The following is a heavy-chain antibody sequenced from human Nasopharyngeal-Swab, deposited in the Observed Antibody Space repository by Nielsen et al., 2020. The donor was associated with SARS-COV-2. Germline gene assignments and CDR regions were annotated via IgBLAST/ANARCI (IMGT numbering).Heavy chain of an antibody. Sequence: WVRQAPGQGLEWMGIINPSGGSTSYAQKFQGRVTMTRDTSTSTVCMELSSLRSEDTAVYYCARDPITGTTEAENPPFDYWGQGTLVTVSS. CDR3: ARDPITGTTEAENPPFDY. J-gene: IGHJ4*02. V-gene: IGHV1-46*01. D-gene: IGHD1-20*01. CDR2: INPSGGST.